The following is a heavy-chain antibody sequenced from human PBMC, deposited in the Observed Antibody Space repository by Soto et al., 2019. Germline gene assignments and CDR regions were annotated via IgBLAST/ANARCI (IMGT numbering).Heavy chain of an antibody. CDR2: ISSSSSYI. CDR1: GFTFSSYS. Sequence: PGGSLRLSCAASGFTFSSYSMNWVRQAPGKGLEWVSSISSSSSYIYYADSVKGRFTISRDNAKNSLYLQMNSLRAEDTAVYYCAREPFEYSSSSGAFDIWGQGTMVTVSS. CDR3: AREPFEYSSSSGAFDI. D-gene: IGHD6-6*01. J-gene: IGHJ3*02. V-gene: IGHV3-21*01.